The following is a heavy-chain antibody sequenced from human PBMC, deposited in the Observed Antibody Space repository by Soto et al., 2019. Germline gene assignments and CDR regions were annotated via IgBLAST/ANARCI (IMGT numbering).Heavy chain of an antibody. V-gene: IGHV3-53*04. CDR1: GFTVSSNY. Sequence: GGSLRLSCAASGFTVSSNYMSWVRQAPGKGLEWVSVIYSGGSTYYADSVKGRFTISRHNSKNTLYLQMNSLRAEDTAVYYCARGAQARYYYYYYMDVWGKGTTVTVSS. D-gene: IGHD1-26*01. J-gene: IGHJ6*03. CDR3: ARGAQARYYYYYYMDV. CDR2: IYSGGST.